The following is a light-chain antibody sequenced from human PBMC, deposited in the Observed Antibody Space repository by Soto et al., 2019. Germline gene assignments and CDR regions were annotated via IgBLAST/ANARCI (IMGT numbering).Light chain of an antibody. CDR1: QSVSGSY. CDR3: QQYTSSPRT. V-gene: IGKV3-20*01. J-gene: IGKJ1*01. Sequence: EIMLTQDPCTLSLSPGDRATLSCRASQSVSGSYLAWYQQKPGQAPRLLIYDASSRATGIPDRFSGSGSGTDFTLTISRLEPEDFAVYYRQQYTSSPRTFGQGTKVDIK. CDR2: DAS.